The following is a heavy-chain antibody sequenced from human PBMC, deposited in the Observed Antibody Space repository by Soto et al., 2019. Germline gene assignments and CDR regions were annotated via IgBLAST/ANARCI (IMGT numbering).Heavy chain of an antibody. D-gene: IGHD2-2*01. CDR1: GGSISSGGYY. V-gene: IGHV4-31*03. J-gene: IGHJ5*02. Sequence: QVQLQESGPGLVKPSQTLSLTCTVSGGSISSGGYYWSWIRQHPGKGLEWIGYIYYSGSTYYNPSLKSRVTISVDTSKNQFSLKLSSVTAADTAVYYCARADPRSGYCSSTSCYGWFDPWGQGTLVTVSS. CDR2: IYYSGST. CDR3: ARADPRSGYCSSTSCYGWFDP.